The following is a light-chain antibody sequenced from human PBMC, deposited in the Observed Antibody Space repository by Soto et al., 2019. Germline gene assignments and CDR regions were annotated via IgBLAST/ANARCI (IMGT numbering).Light chain of an antibody. CDR1: SGSVSTSCY. CDR2: STN. Sequence: QTVVTQEPSFSVSPGRTVTLTCGLSSGSVSTSCYPSWYQHTPGQAPRTLIYSTNTRSSGVPDRFSGSILGNKAALTITGAQADDESDYYCVLYMGSGISVFGGGTKLTVL. J-gene: IGLJ2*01. CDR3: VLYMGSGISV. V-gene: IGLV8-61*01.